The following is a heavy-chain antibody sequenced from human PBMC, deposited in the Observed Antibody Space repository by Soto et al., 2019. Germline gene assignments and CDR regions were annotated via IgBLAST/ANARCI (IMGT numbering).Heavy chain of an antibody. V-gene: IGHV4-31*03. CDR1: GDSISSSGYY. Sequence: PSETLSLTCSVSGDSISSSGYYWSWIRQRPGKGLEWIGNIYYSGSSYNNPSLKSRVTISVNTSKNQFSLKLRSVTAADTAVYYCAKWEGLGSDYYYYAMDVWGQGTTVTVSS. CDR3: AKWEGLGSDYYYYAMDV. J-gene: IGHJ6*02. CDR2: IYYSGSS. D-gene: IGHD1-26*01.